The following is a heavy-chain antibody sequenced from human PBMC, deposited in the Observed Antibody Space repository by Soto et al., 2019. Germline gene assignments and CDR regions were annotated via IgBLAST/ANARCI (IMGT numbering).Heavy chain of an antibody. D-gene: IGHD4-17*01. Sequence: QVQLQESGPGLVKPSQTLSLTCTVSGVSISSGGYYWSWIRQHPGKGLEWIGYIYYSGSTYYNPSLKSRVTISVDTSKNQSSMKLSSVTAADTAVYYCARDTSRGDYYYYYGMDVWGQGTTVTVSS. CDR1: GVSISSGGYY. CDR2: IYYSGST. CDR3: ARDTSRGDYYYYYGMDV. V-gene: IGHV4-31*03. J-gene: IGHJ6*02.